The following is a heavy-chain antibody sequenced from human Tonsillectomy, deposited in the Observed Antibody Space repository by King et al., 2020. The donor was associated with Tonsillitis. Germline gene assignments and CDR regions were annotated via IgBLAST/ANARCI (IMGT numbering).Heavy chain of an antibody. D-gene: IGHD1-26*01. Sequence: QLQESGPGLVKPSQTLSLICTVSDNSISSSSHYWSWIRQPAGKELEWIGRIYTSGSSNYNPSLHSRVTMSVDTSKNQLSLILSSETAADTAVYYCAREISGSPTYGSAFDIWGQGTMVTVS. CDR1: DNSISSSSHY. CDR2: IYTSGSS. V-gene: IGHV4-61*02. CDR3: AREISGSPTYGSAFDI. J-gene: IGHJ3*02.